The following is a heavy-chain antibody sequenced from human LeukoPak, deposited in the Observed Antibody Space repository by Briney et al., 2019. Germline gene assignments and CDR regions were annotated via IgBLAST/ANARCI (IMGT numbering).Heavy chain of an antibody. Sequence: ASVKVSCKVSGYSLSELSMHWVRQAPGKGLEWMGGFDPEDGKTINARKFQGRLTMTEDTSTDTAYMELSSLRSEDTAVYYCTTVRFEVDSSGYYHNYFDPWGQGTLVTVSS. CDR3: TTVRFEVDSSGYYHNYFDP. V-gene: IGHV1-24*01. CDR2: FDPEDGKT. CDR1: GYSLSELS. D-gene: IGHD3-22*01. J-gene: IGHJ5*02.